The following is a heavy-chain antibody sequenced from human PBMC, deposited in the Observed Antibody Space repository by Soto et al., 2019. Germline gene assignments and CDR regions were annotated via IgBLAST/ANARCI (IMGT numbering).Heavy chain of an antibody. Sequence: GGSLRLSCAASGFTFDDYTMHWVRQAPGKGLEWVSLISWDGGSTYYADSVKGRFTISRDNSKNSLYLQMNSLRTEDTALYYCAKDIRDCSSTSCYYGMDVWGQGTTVTVSS. J-gene: IGHJ6*02. V-gene: IGHV3-43*01. D-gene: IGHD2-2*01. CDR3: AKDIRDCSSTSCYYGMDV. CDR2: ISWDGGST. CDR1: GFTFDDYT.